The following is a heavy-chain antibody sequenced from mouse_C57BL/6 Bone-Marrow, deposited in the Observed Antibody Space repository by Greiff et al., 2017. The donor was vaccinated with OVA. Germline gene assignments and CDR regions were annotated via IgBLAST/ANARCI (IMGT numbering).Heavy chain of an antibody. D-gene: IGHD2-3*01. CDR3: AREGYDGYYLYYAMDY. CDR2: IYPGSGNT. V-gene: IGHV1-76*01. Sequence: VQLQQSGAELVRPGASVKLSCKASGYTFTDYYINWVKQRPGQGLEWIARIYPGSGNTYYNEKFKGKATLTAEKSSSTAYMQLSSLTSEDSAVYFCAREGYDGYYLYYAMDYWGQGTSVTVSS. CDR1: GYTFTDYY. J-gene: IGHJ4*01.